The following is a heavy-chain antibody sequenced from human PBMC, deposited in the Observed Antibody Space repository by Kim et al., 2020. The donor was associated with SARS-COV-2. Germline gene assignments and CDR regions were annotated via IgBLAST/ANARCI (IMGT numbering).Heavy chain of an antibody. V-gene: IGHV3-33*01. CDR2: IWYDGSNK. CDR3: PRDLANYYDSSGRWV. CDR1: GFTFSSYG. Sequence: GGSLRLSCAASGFTFSSYGMHWVRQAPGKGLEWVAVIWYDGSNKYYADSVKGRFTISRDNSKNTLYLQMNSLRAEDTAVYYCPRDLANYYDSSGRWVWGQGTLVTVSS. J-gene: IGHJ4*02. D-gene: IGHD3-22*01.